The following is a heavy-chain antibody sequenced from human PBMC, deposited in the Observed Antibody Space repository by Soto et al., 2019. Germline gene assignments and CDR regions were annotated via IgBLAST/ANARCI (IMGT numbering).Heavy chain of an antibody. Sequence: AASVKVSCKASGDTLSHYGVSWVRQVPGEGLEWMGGTTAILGTRDYAQKFQGRMTITSDESTTTSYMELNSLTSDDTAVYYCAAGDSSDTGDHWGQGTLVTVSS. D-gene: IGHD5-18*01. CDR2: TTAILGTR. CDR1: GDTLSHYG. J-gene: IGHJ4*02. CDR3: AAGDSSDTGDH. V-gene: IGHV1-69*13.